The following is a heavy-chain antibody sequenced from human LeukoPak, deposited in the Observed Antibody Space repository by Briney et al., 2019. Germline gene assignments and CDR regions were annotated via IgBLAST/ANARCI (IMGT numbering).Heavy chain of an antibody. CDR1: GFTFSNYA. D-gene: IGHD1-26*01. Sequence: PGGSLRLSCAASGFTFSNYAMSWVRQAPGKGLEWVSAINGGGTTTYYADSVKGRFTISRDTSKSILYLQMNSLRAEDTAVYYCAKGALLPAGHTRYFFDYWGQGTLATVSS. J-gene: IGHJ4*02. CDR2: INGGGTTT. V-gene: IGHV3-23*01. CDR3: AKGALLPAGHTRYFFDY.